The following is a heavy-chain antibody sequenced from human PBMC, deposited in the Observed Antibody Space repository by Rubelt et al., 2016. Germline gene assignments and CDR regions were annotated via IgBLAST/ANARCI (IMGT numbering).Heavy chain of an antibody. V-gene: IGHV1-18*01. CDR2: ISGFNGDT. Sequence: GQGLEWMGWISGFNGDTNYAQKFQGRVTMTRDTSTSTVYMELSSLSSEDTAMYYCARFSYGSGSSSNSWGQGTLVTVSS. CDR3: ARFSYGSGSSSNS. D-gene: IGHD3-10*01. J-gene: IGHJ4*02.